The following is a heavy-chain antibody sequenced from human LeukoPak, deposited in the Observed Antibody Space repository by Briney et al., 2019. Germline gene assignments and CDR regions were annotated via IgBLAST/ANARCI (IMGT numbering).Heavy chain of an antibody. CDR3: AKGKTSGWYQDASDI. Sequence: PGASLRLSCAAAGFTFRSCAMRWVRQAPGKGLEWVSRIIATGGSTYYADSVKGRFAISRDNSKNTLYLQFNSLRVYDTAVYYCAKGKTSGWYQDASDIWGQGTMVTVSS. D-gene: IGHD6-19*01. CDR2: IIATGGST. CDR1: GFTFRSCA. V-gene: IGHV3-23*01. J-gene: IGHJ3*02.